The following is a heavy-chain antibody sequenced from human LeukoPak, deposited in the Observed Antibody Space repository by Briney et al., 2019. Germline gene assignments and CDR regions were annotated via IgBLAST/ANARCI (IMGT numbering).Heavy chain of an antibody. D-gene: IGHD3-3*01. J-gene: IGHJ4*02. CDR3: ARETFWSGYYLDY. CDR2: IKQDGSEK. V-gene: IGHV3-7*01. Sequence: PSETLSLTCAVYGESFSGYYWTWVRQPPGKGLEWVANIKQDGSEKYYVDSVKGRFTISRDNAKNSLYLQMNSLRAEDTAVYYCARETFWSGYYLDYWGQGTLGTVSS. CDR1: GESFSGYY.